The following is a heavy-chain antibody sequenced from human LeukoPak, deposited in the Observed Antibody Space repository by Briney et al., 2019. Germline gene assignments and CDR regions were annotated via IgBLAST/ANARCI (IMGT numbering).Heavy chain of an antibody. D-gene: IGHD5-24*01. Sequence: SETLSLTCAVYGGSFSGYYWSWIRQPPGKGLEWIGEINHSGSTNYNPSLKSRVTISVDTSKNQFSLMLSSVTAADTAVYYCARGRGYNSFDYGGQGTLVTVSS. CDR2: INHSGST. J-gene: IGHJ4*02. CDR3: ARGRGYNSFDY. V-gene: IGHV4-34*01. CDR1: GGSFSGYY.